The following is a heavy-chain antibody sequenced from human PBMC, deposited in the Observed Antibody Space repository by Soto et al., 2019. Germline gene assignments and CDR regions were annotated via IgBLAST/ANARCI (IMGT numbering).Heavy chain of an antibody. J-gene: IGHJ4*02. D-gene: IGHD3-22*01. V-gene: IGHV3-21*01. CDR2: ISSSSSYI. CDR1: GFTFSSYS. CDR3: ARETWSPYYYDSSGYYSSNYFDY. Sequence: GGSLRLSCAASGFTFSSYSMNWVRQAPGKGLEWVSSISSSSSYIYYADSVKGRFTISRDNAKNSLYLQMNSLRAEDTAVYYCARETWSPYYYDSSGYYSSNYFDYWGQGTLVTVSS.